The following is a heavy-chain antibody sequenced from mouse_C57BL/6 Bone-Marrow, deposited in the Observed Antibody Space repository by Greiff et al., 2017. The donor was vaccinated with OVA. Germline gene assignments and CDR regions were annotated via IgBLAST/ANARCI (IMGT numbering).Heavy chain of an antibody. CDR3: ARYYYGPAGAMDY. CDR1: GFTFSDFY. D-gene: IGHD1-2*01. CDR2: SRNKANDYTT. J-gene: IGHJ4*01. V-gene: IGHV7-1*01. Sequence: EVMLVESGGGLVQSGRSLRLSCATSGFTFSDFYMEWVRQAPGKGLEWIAASRNKANDYTTEYSASVKGRFIVYRDSSQSILYLLMNALRAEDTAIYYCARYYYGPAGAMDYWGQGTSVTVSS.